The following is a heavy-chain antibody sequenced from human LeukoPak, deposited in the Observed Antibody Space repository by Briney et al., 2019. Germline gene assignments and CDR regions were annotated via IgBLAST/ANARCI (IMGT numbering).Heavy chain of an antibody. J-gene: IGHJ4*02. CDR2: ISSSSSYI. CDR3: ARGPDFWSGYFPYYLDY. Sequence: GGSLRLSGAASGFTFSTYSMNWVRQAPGKGLEWVSSISSSSSYIYYADSVKGRFTTSRDNAKNSLYVQMNGLRAEDTAVYYCARGPDFWSGYFPYYLDYWGQGTLVTVSS. V-gene: IGHV3-21*01. CDR1: GFTFSTYS. D-gene: IGHD3-3*01.